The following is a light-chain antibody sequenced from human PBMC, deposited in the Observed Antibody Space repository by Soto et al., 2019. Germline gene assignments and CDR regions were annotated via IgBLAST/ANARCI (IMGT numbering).Light chain of an antibody. J-gene: IGKJ4*01. Sequence: DILLIQSPATRSASGGDRITIPCRPREKFFKFLAWYQQRSGSAPNLLIYAASDLEKGVPSRFSGSGSGTEFTLTIDNLQPNDSATYFCQHYHSQSITFGGGTQVDVK. CDR1: EKFFKF. CDR2: AAS. V-gene: IGKV1-5*01. CDR3: QHYHSQSIT.